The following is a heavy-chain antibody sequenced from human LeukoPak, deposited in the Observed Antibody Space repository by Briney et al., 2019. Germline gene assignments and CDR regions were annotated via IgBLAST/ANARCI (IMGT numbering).Heavy chain of an antibody. V-gene: IGHV3-23*01. J-gene: IGHJ4*02. CDR1: GFTFSSYA. D-gene: IGHD3-10*01. CDR2: ISDSGGTT. Sequence: GGSLRLSCAASGFTFSSYALSWVRQAPGKGLQWVSAISDSGGTTYYADSVRGRFTISRDNSKNTLYLQMNSLRAEDTALYYCARDYYASGSHDYWGQGTLVTVSS. CDR3: ARDYYASGSHDY.